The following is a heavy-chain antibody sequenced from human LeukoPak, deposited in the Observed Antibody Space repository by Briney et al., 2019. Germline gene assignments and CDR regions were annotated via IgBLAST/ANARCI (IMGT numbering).Heavy chain of an antibody. Sequence: SETLSPTCTVSGGSISSYYWSWIRQPPGKGLEWIGYIYYSGSTNYNPSLKSRVTISVDTSKNQFSLKLSSVTAADTAVYYCARVFDYWGQGTLVTVSS. CDR3: ARVFDY. J-gene: IGHJ4*02. CDR2: IYYSGST. V-gene: IGHV4-59*01. CDR1: GGSISSYY.